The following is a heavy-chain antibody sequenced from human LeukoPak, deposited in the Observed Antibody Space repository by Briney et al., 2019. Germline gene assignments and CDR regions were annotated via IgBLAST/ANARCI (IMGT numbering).Heavy chain of an antibody. J-gene: IGHJ4*02. CDR1: GYSLTSYW. V-gene: IGHV5-10-1*01. CDR3: ATFGYSYGVDY. CDR2: IDPSDSYT. D-gene: IGHD5-18*01. Sequence: GESLKISCKGSGYSLTSYWISRVRQMPGKGLEWMGRIDPSDSYTNYSPSFQGHVTISADKSISTAYLQWSSLKASDTAMYYCATFGYSYGVDYWGQGTLVTVSS.